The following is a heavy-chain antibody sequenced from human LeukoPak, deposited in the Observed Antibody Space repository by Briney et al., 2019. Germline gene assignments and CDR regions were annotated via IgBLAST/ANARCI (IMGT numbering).Heavy chain of an antibody. J-gene: IGHJ4*02. CDR1: GFTFSTYS. CDR3: ARDYGDYGEYFDY. CDR2: ISSTSSNI. Sequence: GGSLRLSCVASGFTFSTYSMNWVRQAPGKGLEWLSYISSTSSNIKYADSVTGRFTISRDNAQNSLYLQMDSLRDEDTAVYYCARDYGDYGEYFDYWGQGTLVTVSS. D-gene: IGHD4-17*01. V-gene: IGHV3-48*02.